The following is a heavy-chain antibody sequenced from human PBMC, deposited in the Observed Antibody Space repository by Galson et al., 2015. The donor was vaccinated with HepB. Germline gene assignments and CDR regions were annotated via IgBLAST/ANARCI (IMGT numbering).Heavy chain of an antibody. Sequence: CAISGDSVSSNTAAWNWIRQSPSRGLEWLGRTYYRSKWYNDYAVSVKSRITINPDTSKNQFSLHLNSVTPEDTAVYYCARDSGAGAWYVRAPPISYFDYWGQGTLVTVSS. V-gene: IGHV6-1*01. J-gene: IGHJ4*02. D-gene: IGHD3-16*01. CDR3: ARDSGAGAWYVRAPPISYFDY. CDR2: TYYRSKWYN. CDR1: GDSVSSNTAA.